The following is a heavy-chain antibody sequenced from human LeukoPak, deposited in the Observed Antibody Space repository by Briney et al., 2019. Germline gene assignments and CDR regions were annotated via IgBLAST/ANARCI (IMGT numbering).Heavy chain of an antibody. CDR3: ASGRTPPQDWFDP. J-gene: IGHJ5*02. V-gene: IGHV4-34*01. CDR2: INHSGST. CDR1: GGSFSGYY. Sequence: SETLSLTCAVYGGSFSGYYWSWIRQPPGKGLEWIGEINHSGSTNYNPSLKSRVTISVDTSKNQFSLKLSSVTAADTAVYYCASGRTPPQDWFDPWGQGTLVTVSS. D-gene: IGHD1-14*01.